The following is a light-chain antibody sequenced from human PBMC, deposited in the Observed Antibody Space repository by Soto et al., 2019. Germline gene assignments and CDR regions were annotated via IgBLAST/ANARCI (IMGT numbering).Light chain of an antibody. Sequence: QSVLTQPASVSGSPGQSITISCTGTSSDVGGYKYVSWYQQHPDKAPKLIICDVTNRPSGISNRFSGSKSGNTASLTISGLQAEDEADYYCSSYTSSSSYVFGTGTKVTVL. J-gene: IGLJ1*01. CDR3: SSYTSSSSYV. CDR1: SSDVGGYKY. CDR2: DVT. V-gene: IGLV2-14*01.